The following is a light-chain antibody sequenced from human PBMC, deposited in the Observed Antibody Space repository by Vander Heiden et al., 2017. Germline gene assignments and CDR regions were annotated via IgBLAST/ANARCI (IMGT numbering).Light chain of an antibody. CDR2: WAS. V-gene: IGKV4-1*01. J-gene: IGKJ2*01. CDR3: QKYYTTPQT. CDR1: KSVLYSSNNKNY. Sequence: IVMPQSPDSLAVSLGAMATINCKSSKSVLYSSNNKNYIAWYRQKPGQPPERLIYWASTRESGVPDRFSGSGSGTDFTLTISSLQAEDVAVYYCQKYYTTPQTFGQGTKVEIK.